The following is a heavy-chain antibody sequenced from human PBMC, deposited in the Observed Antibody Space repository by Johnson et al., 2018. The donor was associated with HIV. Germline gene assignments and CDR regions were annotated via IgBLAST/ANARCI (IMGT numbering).Heavy chain of an antibody. CDR2: ISYDGSNK. D-gene: IGHD3-10*01. J-gene: IGHJ3*02. Sequence: QVQLVESGGGVVQPGRSLRLSCAASGFTFSSYAMHWVRQAPGKGLEWVAVISYDGSNKYYAASVKGRFTISRANSKNTLYLQMNSLRGDDTAVYYCAIGRGEFSRHAFDIWGQGTMVTVSS. CDR1: GFTFSSYA. V-gene: IGHV3-30*04. CDR3: AIGRGEFSRHAFDI.